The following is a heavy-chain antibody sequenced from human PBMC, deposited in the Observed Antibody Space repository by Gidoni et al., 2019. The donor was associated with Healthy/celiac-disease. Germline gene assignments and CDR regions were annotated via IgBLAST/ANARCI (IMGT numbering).Heavy chain of an antibody. V-gene: IGHV4-59*08. J-gene: IGHJ5*01. CDR1: GGSISSYY. Sequence: QVQLQESGPGLVKPSETLSLTCTVSGGSISSYYWSWIRQPPGKGLEWIGYIYYSGSTNYTPSLKSRVTISVDTSKNQFSLKLSSVTAADTAVYYCARQEVGYSSSWDWFDPWGQGTLVTVSS. D-gene: IGHD6-6*01. CDR2: IYYSGST. CDR3: ARQEVGYSSSWDWFDP.